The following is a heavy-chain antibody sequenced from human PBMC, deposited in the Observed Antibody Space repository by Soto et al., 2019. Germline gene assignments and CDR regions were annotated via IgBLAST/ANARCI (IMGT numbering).Heavy chain of an antibody. CDR3: EINKPQDSSAWYN. J-gene: IGHJ4*02. V-gene: IGHV5-51*01. CDR2: IYPGDSDT. D-gene: IGHD6-19*01. Sequence: PGESLKISCKASGYSFTNYWIGWVRQMPGKGLEWMGTIYPGDSDTRYSPSFQGQVTFSVDKSINTAYLHWTSLKASDTAIYYCEINKPQDSSAWYNWGQGTLVTVSS. CDR1: GYSFTNYW.